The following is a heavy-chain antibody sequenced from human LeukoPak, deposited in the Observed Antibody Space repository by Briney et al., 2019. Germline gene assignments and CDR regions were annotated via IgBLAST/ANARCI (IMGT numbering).Heavy chain of an antibody. Sequence: SETLSLTCAVYGGSFSGYFWTWIRQPPGKGLEWIGEINHSGSTNYNPSLKSRVTISVDTSKNQFSLKLSSVTAADTAVYYCARALPGLGYYYDSSGYYDYWGQGTLVTVSS. CDR3: ARALPGLGYYYDSSGYYDY. CDR1: GGSFSGYF. V-gene: IGHV4-34*01. J-gene: IGHJ4*02. CDR2: INHSGST. D-gene: IGHD3-22*01.